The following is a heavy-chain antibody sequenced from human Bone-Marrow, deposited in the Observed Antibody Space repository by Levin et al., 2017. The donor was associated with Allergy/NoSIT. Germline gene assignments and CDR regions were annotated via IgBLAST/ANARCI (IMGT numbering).Heavy chain of an antibody. CDR1: GSTFSSHW. J-gene: IGHJ4*02. D-gene: IGHD2-2*02. CDR3: AGFYCSGNSCYNY. V-gene: IGHV3-7*03. Sequence: GESLKISCAASGSTFSSHWMNWVRQAPGKGLEWVANIKPDGSETRYVDSVKGRFTISRDNAKNSLSLQMNSLRAEDTAVYYCAGFYCSGNSCYNYWGQGTLVTVSS. CDR2: IKPDGSET.